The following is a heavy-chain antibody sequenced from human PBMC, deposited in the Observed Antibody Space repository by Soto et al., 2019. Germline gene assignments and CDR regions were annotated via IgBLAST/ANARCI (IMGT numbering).Heavy chain of an antibody. Sequence: GGSLRLSCAASGFSFNSHEMNWARQAPGKGPELVANINRSGSTIYYADSVKGRFTISRDNAKNSLYLQMNSLRAEDTAIYYCARGFYFAFWGQGTLVTVSS. V-gene: IGHV3-48*03. CDR2: INRSGSTI. CDR3: ARGFYFAF. CDR1: GFSFNSHE. J-gene: IGHJ4*02. D-gene: IGHD3-10*01.